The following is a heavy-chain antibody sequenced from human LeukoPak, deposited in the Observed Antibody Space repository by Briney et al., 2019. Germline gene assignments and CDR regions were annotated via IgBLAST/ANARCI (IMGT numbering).Heavy chain of an antibody. CDR1: GGSFSGYY. D-gene: IGHD3-22*01. V-gene: IGHV4-34*01. Sequence: SETLSLTCAVSGGSFSGYYWTWIRQTPEKGLEWIGEMNPSGSTSYNPSLKSRVTISVETSKNQFSLKLSSVTAADTAVYYCARGRQDVTMIVVVMTAVSYYLDVWGKGTTVTVS. J-gene: IGHJ6*03. CDR3: ARGRQDVTMIVVVMTAVSYYLDV. CDR2: MNPSGST.